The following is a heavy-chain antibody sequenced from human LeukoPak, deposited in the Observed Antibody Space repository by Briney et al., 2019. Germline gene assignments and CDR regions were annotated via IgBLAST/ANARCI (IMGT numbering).Heavy chain of an antibody. D-gene: IGHD3-3*01. Sequence: GESLKISCKGSGYSFTSYWIGWVRQMPGKGLEWMGIIYPGDSDTRYSPSFQGQVTISADKSISTAYLQWSSLKASDTAMYYCARGAGFWSGSLWRTGRETEYYFDYWGQGTLVTVSS. CDR3: ARGAGFWSGSLWRTGRETEYYFDY. J-gene: IGHJ4*02. CDR2: IYPGDSDT. V-gene: IGHV5-51*01. CDR1: GYSFTSYW.